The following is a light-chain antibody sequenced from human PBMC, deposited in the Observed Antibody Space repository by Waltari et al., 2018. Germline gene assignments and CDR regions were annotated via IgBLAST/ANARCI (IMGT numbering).Light chain of an antibody. V-gene: IGKV1-9*01. Sequence: IQLTQSPSSLSASVGDRVTITCRASPGISNYLAWYQPKPGKAPKLLIYAASPFQSGVTSRFSGSGSWTAFTLTITSLQPEDFATYYCQQLNSYQWTFGQGTKVEIK. J-gene: IGKJ1*01. CDR3: QQLNSYQWT. CDR2: AAS. CDR1: PGISNY.